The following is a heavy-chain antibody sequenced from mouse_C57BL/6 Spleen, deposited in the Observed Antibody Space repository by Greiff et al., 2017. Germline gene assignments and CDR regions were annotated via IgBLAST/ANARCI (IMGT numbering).Heavy chain of an antibody. J-gene: IGHJ4*01. CDR2: IYPGDGDT. V-gene: IGHV1-82*01. Sequence: VKLMESGPELVKPGASVKISCKASGYAFSSSWMNWVKQRPGKGLEWIGRIYPGDGDTNYNGKFKGKATLTADKSSSTAYMQLSSLTSEDSAVYFCAREAIYITYAMDYWGQGTSVTVSS. CDR3: AREAIYITYAMDY. D-gene: IGHD2-1*01. CDR1: GYAFSSSW.